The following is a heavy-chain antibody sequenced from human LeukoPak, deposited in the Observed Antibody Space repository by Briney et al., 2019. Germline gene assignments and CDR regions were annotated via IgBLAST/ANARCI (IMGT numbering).Heavy chain of an antibody. CDR3: AREPSSGWYPLSPPADY. Sequence: GASVKVSCKASGYTFTGYYMHWVRQAPGQGLEWMGWINPNSGGTNYAQKFQGRVTMTRDTSISTAYMELSRLRSDGTAVYYCAREPSSGWYPLSPPADYWGQGTLVTVSS. D-gene: IGHD6-19*01. CDR1: GYTFTGYY. CDR2: INPNSGGT. V-gene: IGHV1-2*02. J-gene: IGHJ4*02.